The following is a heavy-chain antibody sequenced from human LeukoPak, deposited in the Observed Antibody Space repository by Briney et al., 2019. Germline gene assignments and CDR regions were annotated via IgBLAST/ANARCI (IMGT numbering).Heavy chain of an antibody. J-gene: IGHJ4*02. CDR2: TYFRSKWYT. V-gene: IGHV6-1*01. D-gene: IGHD3-22*01. CDR1: GDSVSTNSGA. Sequence: SQTLSLTCAISGDSVSTNSGAWNWIRQSPSRGLEWLGRTYFRSKWYTDYSLSVKSRISIIPDTSNNQFSLQLNSVSPEDTAVYYCARDRYDKNFDHWGQGTLVTVSS. CDR3: ARDRYDKNFDH.